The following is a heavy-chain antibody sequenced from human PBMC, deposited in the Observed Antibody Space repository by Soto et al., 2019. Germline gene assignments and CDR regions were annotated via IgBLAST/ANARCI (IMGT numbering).Heavy chain of an antibody. Sequence: PGESLKISCKGSGYSFTSYWIGWVRQMPGKGLEWMGIIYPGESDTRYSPCFQGQFTISADKSISTAYLQWSSLKASDTAMYYCARLPVGCSSTSCSLVYYGMDVWGQGTTVT. CDR3: ARLPVGCSSTSCSLVYYGMDV. CDR1: GYSFTSYW. J-gene: IGHJ6*02. D-gene: IGHD2-2*01. V-gene: IGHV5-51*01. CDR2: IYPGESDT.